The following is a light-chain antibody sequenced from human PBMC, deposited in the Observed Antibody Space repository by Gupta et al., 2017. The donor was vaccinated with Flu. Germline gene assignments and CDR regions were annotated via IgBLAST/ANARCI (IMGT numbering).Light chain of an antibody. V-gene: IGKV3-11*01. Sequence: EIVLTQSTVTLSLSPGVTATLSCRTSESIGDYLSWFQQKPGQSPKLLIYHASQRATGIPPRFSGSGSGTEFTLTISSLEPEDFAIYYCQQRSVWPLTFGRGTKVEIK. J-gene: IGKJ4*01. CDR1: ESIGDY. CDR2: HAS. CDR3: QQRSVWPLT.